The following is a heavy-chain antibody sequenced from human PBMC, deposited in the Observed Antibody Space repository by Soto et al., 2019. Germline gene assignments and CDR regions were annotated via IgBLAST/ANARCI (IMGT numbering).Heavy chain of an antibody. Sequence: GESLKISWKGPGYSFSSYWIGWVRQMPGKGLEWMGIIYPGDSDTRYSPSFQGQVTISADKSISTAYLQWSSLKASDTAMYYCARAANYYMDVWGKGTTVTVSS. CDR1: GYSFSSYW. D-gene: IGHD6-25*01. V-gene: IGHV5-51*01. CDR2: IYPGDSDT. CDR3: ARAANYYMDV. J-gene: IGHJ6*03.